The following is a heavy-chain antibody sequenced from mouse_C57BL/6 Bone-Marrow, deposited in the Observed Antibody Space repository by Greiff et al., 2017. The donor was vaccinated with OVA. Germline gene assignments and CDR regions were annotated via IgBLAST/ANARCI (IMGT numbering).Heavy chain of an antibody. CDR1: GYTFTSYW. CDR3: ARSYGNAMDY. CDR2: IDPSDSYT. D-gene: IGHD2-1*01. Sequence: QVQLQQPGAELVMPGASVKLSCKASGYTFTSYWMHWVKQRPGQGLEWIGEIDPSDSYTNYNQKFKGKSTLTVDKSSSTAYMQLSSLTSEDSAVYYSARSYGNAMDYWGQGTSVTVSS. V-gene: IGHV1-69*01. J-gene: IGHJ4*01.